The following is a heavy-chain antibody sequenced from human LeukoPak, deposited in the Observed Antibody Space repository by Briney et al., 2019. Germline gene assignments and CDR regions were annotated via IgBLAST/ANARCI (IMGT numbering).Heavy chain of an antibody. Sequence: GGSLRLSCAASGFTFSSYGMHWVRQAPGKGLEWVAVIWYGGSNKYYADSVKGRFTISRDNSKNTLYLQMNSLRAEDTAVYYCAKEGESSGFDYWGQGTLVTVSS. CDR2: IWYGGSNK. V-gene: IGHV3-30*02. J-gene: IGHJ4*02. CDR1: GFTFSSYG. CDR3: AKEGESSGFDY. D-gene: IGHD6-19*01.